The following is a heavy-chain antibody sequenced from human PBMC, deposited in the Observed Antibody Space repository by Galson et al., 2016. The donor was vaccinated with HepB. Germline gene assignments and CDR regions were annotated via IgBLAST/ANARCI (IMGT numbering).Heavy chain of an antibody. J-gene: IGHJ4*02. Sequence: SVKVSCKASGNTFASHDVNWVRQAPGQGLEWMGWMNPNIGGAGYAQKFQGRVTMTWDPSISTGYMELNSLRSEDTAVYYCTRGRTYYGSGNDYWGQGTLVTGSS. CDR3: TRGRTYYGSGNDY. V-gene: IGHV1-8*01. CDR1: GNTFASHD. CDR2: MNPNIGGA. D-gene: IGHD3-10*01.